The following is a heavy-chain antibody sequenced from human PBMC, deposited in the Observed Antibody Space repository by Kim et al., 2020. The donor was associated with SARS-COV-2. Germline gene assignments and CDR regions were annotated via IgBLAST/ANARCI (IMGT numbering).Heavy chain of an antibody. CDR3: ARWATTQRGWLDP. Sequence: SETLSLTCTVSGDSINDGGYYWSWIRQHPGKGLEWIGYIYYTGDTYYNPSLRSRVTISLDTSQNEFSLNLFSVTAADTAVYYCARWATTQRGWLDPWGQGTLVTVSS. J-gene: IGHJ5*02. V-gene: IGHV4-31*03. CDR2: IYYTGDT. D-gene: IGHD4-17*01. CDR1: GDSINDGGYY.